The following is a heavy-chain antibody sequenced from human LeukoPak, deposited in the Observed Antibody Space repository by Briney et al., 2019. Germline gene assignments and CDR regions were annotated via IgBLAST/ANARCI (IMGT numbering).Heavy chain of an antibody. V-gene: IGHV1-8*01. J-gene: IGHJ4*02. CDR1: GYTFTGYD. Sequence: ASVKVSCKASGYTFTGYDIHWVRQATGQGLEWMGWMNPNNDNTGYAQKFQGRVTMSRNTSISTAYMELSSLRSEDTAVYYCARVRTMSGRRLDSWGQGTLVTVSS. CDR3: ARVRTMSGRRLDS. CDR2: MNPNNDNT. D-gene: IGHD3-22*01.